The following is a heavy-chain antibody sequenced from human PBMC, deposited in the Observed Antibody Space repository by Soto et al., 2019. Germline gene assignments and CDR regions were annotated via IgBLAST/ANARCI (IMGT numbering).Heavy chain of an antibody. CDR1: GGSISSGGYY. Sequence: SATLSLTCTVSGGSISSGGYYWSWIRQHSGKVLECIGYIYHSGSTNYTPSLKCRVTLSVDTSKNQFSLKLSSLTAADTAVYYCARQINWFDPWGQGTLVTVSS. CDR2: IYHSGST. V-gene: IGHV4-31*03. CDR3: ARQINWFDP. J-gene: IGHJ5*02.